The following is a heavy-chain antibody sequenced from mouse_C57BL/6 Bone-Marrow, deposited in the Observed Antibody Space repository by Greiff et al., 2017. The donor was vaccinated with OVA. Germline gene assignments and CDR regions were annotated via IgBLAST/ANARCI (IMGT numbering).Heavy chain of an antibody. D-gene: IGHD2-3*01. V-gene: IGHV1-81*01. Sequence: VKLMESGAELARPGASVKLSCKASGYTFTSYGISWVKQRTGQGLEWIGEIYPRSGNTYYNEKFKGKATLTADKSSSTAYMELRSLTSEDSAVYFCARLNYDGYYFDYWGQGTTLTVSS. CDR2: IYPRSGNT. J-gene: IGHJ2*01. CDR1: GYTFTSYG. CDR3: ARLNYDGYYFDY.